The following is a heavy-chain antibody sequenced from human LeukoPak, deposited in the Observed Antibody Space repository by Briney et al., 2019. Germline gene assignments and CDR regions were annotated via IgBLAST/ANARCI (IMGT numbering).Heavy chain of an antibody. CDR3: ARGEVLTGLPY. Sequence: ASVKVSCKASGCTFTGYYMHWVRQAPGQGLEWMGWINPSSGGTNYAQQFRGRITITRDTSISTANMDLSGLRSDDTAVYYCARGEVLTGLPYWGQGTLVTVSS. D-gene: IGHD2-21*02. CDR2: INPSSGGT. CDR1: GCTFTGYY. V-gene: IGHV1-2*02. J-gene: IGHJ4*02.